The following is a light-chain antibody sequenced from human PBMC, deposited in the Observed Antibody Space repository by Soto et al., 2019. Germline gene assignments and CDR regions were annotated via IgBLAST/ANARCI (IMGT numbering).Light chain of an antibody. CDR2: AAS. Sequence: IQLTQSPSSLSASVGDRVTITCRASQGISSYLACYQQKQGKAHQLLIYAASTLQSGVPSMFSCSGSVTDFTITISSLPPEAFATYYRQQLNSYLFTFGPGTKVEI. V-gene: IGKV1-9*01. CDR1: QGISSY. J-gene: IGKJ3*01. CDR3: QQLNSYLFT.